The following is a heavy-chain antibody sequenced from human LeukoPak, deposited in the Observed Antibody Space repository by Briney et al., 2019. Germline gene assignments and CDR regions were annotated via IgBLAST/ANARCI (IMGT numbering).Heavy chain of an antibody. CDR1: GGTFSSYA. Sequence: GASVKVSCKASGGTFSSYAISWARRAPGQGLEWMGGIIPIFGTANYAQKFQGRVTITTDESTSTAYMELSSLRSEDTAVYYCARDSAAAAGTFDYWGQGTLVTVSS. CDR3: ARDSAAAAGTFDY. V-gene: IGHV1-69*05. D-gene: IGHD6-13*01. J-gene: IGHJ4*02. CDR2: IIPIFGTA.